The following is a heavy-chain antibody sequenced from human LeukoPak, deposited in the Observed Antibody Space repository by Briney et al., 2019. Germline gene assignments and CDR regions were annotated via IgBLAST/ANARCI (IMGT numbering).Heavy chain of an antibody. CDR3: ARDGVMRDIVVVPAAPYNWFDP. Sequence: AASVTVSCKASGYTFTSYGISWVRQAPGQGLEWMGWISAYNGNTNYAQKLQGRVTMTTDTSTSTAYMELRSLRSDDTAVYYCARDGVMRDIVVVPAAPYNWFDPWGQGTLVTVSS. CDR2: ISAYNGNT. V-gene: IGHV1-18*01. J-gene: IGHJ5*02. CDR1: GYTFTSYG. D-gene: IGHD2-2*01.